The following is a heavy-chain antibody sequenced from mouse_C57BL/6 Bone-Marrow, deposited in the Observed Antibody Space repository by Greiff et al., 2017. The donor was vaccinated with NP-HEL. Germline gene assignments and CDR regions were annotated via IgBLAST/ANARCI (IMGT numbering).Heavy chain of an antibody. Sequence: EVQLVESGPVLVKPGASVKMSCKASGYTFTDYYMNWVKQSHGKSLEWIGVINPYNGGTSYNQKFKGKATLTVDKSSSTAYMELNSLTSEDSAVYYCARSNWEEVYFDYWGQGTTLTVSS. J-gene: IGHJ2*01. V-gene: IGHV1-19*01. CDR1: GYTFTDYY. CDR2: INPYNGGT. CDR3: ARSNWEEVYFDY. D-gene: IGHD4-1*01.